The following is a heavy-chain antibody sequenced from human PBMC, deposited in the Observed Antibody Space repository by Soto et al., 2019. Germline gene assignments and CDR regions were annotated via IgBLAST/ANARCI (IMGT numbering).Heavy chain of an antibody. Sequence: SETLSLTCTVSNGSISSSTYYWGSIRQPPGKGLEWIGTICYRGTTYYNPSLKSRVTISVDTSKNQFSLKLTSVTAADTAVYCCATSRPQRYYLRGCHYWGQGTLVTVSS. J-gene: IGHJ4*02. CDR2: ICYRGTT. V-gene: IGHV4-39*01. CDR1: NGSISSSTYY. D-gene: IGHD3-10*01. CDR3: ATSRPQRYYLRGCHY.